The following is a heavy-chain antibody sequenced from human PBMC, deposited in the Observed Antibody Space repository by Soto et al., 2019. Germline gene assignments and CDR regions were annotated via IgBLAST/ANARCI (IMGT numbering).Heavy chain of an antibody. CDR3: ASADRSRPRSYFQH. CDR2: IIPIFGTA. J-gene: IGHJ1*01. V-gene: IGHV1-69*12. Sequence: QVQLVQSGAEVKKPGSSVKVSCKASGGTFSSYAISWVRQAPGQGLEWMGGIIPIFGTANYAQKFLGRVTITAVYSKSSAEMELYTLRSEATAVYYCASADRSRPRSYFQHWGQGTLVTVSS. D-gene: IGHD3-22*01. CDR1: GGTFSSYA.